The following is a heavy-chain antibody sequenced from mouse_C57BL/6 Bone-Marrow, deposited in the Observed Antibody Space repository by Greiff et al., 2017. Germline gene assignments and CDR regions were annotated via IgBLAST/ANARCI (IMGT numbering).Heavy chain of an antibody. V-gene: IGHV1-5*01. CDR1: GYTFTSYW. J-gene: IGHJ1*03. Sequence: EVQLQESGTVLARPGASVKMSCKTSGYTFTSYWMHWVKQRPGQGLEWIGAIYPGNSDTSYNQKFKGKAKLTAVTSASTAYMELSSLTNEDSAVYYVTRQHYGSSGDWYFDVWGTGTTVTVSS. D-gene: IGHD1-1*01. CDR2: IYPGNSDT. CDR3: TRQHYGSSGDWYFDV.